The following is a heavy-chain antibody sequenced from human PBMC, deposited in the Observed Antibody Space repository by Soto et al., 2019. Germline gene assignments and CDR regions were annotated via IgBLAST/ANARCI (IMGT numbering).Heavy chain of an antibody. D-gene: IGHD6-19*01. Sequence: SVKVSCKASGGTFSSYAISWVRQAPGQGLEWMGGIIPIFGTANYAQKFQGRVTITADESTSTACMELSSLRSEDTAVYYCARDLAVAGTWENDAFDILGQGTMVTVSS. CDR1: GGTFSSYA. V-gene: IGHV1-69*13. J-gene: IGHJ3*02. CDR3: ARDLAVAGTWENDAFDI. CDR2: IIPIFGTA.